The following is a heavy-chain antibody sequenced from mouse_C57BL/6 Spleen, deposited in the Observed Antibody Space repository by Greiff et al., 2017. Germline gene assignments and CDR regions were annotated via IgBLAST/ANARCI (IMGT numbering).Heavy chain of an antibody. CDR1: GYTFTSYW. CDR2: IHPNSGST. J-gene: IGHJ3*01. CDR3: ARDGKLGPWFAY. V-gene: IGHV1-64*01. Sequence: VQLQQPGAELVKPGASVKLSCKASGYTFTSYWMHWVKQRPGQGLEWIGMIHPNSGSTNYNEKFKSKATLTVDKSSSTAYMQLSSLTSEDSAVYYCARDGKLGPWFAYWGQGTLVTVSA. D-gene: IGHD4-1*01.